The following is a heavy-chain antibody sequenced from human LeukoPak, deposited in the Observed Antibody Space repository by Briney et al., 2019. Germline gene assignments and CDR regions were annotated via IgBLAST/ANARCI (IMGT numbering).Heavy chain of an antibody. Sequence: ASVKVSCKASGYTFTGYYMHWVRQAPGQGLEWMGWINPSSGGTNYAQKFQGRVTMTRDTSISTAYMELSRLRSDDTAVYYCARGYCSSTSCYDWADYWGQGTLVTVSS. CDR2: INPSSGGT. J-gene: IGHJ4*02. CDR3: ARGYCSSTSCYDWADY. CDR1: GYTFTGYY. V-gene: IGHV1-2*02. D-gene: IGHD2-2*01.